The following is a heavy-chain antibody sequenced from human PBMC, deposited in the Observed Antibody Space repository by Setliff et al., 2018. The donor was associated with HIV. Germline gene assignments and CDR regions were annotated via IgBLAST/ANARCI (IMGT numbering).Heavy chain of an antibody. CDR2: VNPNSGVT. D-gene: IGHD2-15*01. Sequence: GASVKVSCKASGGTFSSYTISWVRQAPGQGLEWVGWVNPNSGVTHYAQNFQGRVTMSRDTSINTAYMELRRLRSDDTAVYFCARVTHTGRGLAYWGQGTLVTV. CDR3: ARVTHTGRGLAY. CDR1: GGTFSSYT. J-gene: IGHJ4*02. V-gene: IGHV1-2*02.